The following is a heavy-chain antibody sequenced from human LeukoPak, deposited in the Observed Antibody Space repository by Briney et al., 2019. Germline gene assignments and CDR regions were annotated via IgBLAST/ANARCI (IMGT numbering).Heavy chain of an antibody. D-gene: IGHD4-17*01. Sequence: GRSLRLSCAASGFTFSTYGMHWVRQAPGKGLEWVALISYDGCNNYHADSVKGRFTISRDNSKKKLYLQMNSLRAEDTAIYYCAKDRQRVAYGGAFDLWGQGTMVTVSS. CDR1: GFTFSTYG. CDR3: AKDRQRVAYGGAFDL. J-gene: IGHJ3*01. V-gene: IGHV3-30*18. CDR2: ISYDGCNN.